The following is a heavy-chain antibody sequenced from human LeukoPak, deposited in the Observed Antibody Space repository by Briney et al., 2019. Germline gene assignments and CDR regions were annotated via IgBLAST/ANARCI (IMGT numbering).Heavy chain of an antibody. V-gene: IGHV4-59*01. J-gene: IGHJ5*02. Sequence: SQTLSLTCTVSDGAIAGYSWSWIRQPPGKGLEWIGYIYYSGDTNYNPSLQSRVTVSVDTSKNQFSLKLTSVTAADTAVYYCVRGPYGSGISNWFDPWGQGTLVIVSS. CDR1: DGAIAGYS. D-gene: IGHD3-10*01. CDR3: VRGPYGSGISNWFDP. CDR2: IYYSGDT.